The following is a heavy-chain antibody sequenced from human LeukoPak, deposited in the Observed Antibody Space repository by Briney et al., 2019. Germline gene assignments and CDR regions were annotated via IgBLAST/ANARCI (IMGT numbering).Heavy chain of an antibody. CDR3: VRGLNSFDL. CDR2: SRVEADGYIT. V-gene: IGHV3-72*01. CDR1: GFSFSDHD. Sequence: GGSLRLSCAVSGFSFSDHDLDWVRQTPGRGLEWVGRSRVEADGYITEYAASVKDRFTISRDESKDSLHLQMNSLKTEDTAVYYCVRGLNSFDLWGQGTPVTVSS. J-gene: IGHJ4*02.